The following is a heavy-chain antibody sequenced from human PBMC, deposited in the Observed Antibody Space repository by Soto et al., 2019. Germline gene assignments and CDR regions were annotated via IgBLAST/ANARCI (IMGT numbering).Heavy chain of an antibody. CDR3: ARDLQAGAFDI. CDR1: GFTFSTYS. Sequence: EVQLVESGGGLVQPGGSLRLSCAASGFTFSTYSMHWVRQAPGKGLEWVSSVSSTSSYIYYADSLKGRFTISRDNANNSLYLQMNSLRAEDTAVYYCARDLQAGAFDIWGQGTMVTVSS. CDR2: VSSTSSYI. V-gene: IGHV3-21*01. J-gene: IGHJ3*02.